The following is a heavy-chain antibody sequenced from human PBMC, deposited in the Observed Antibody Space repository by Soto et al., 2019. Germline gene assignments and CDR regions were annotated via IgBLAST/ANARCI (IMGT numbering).Heavy chain of an antibody. Sequence: QLQLQESGPGLVKPSETLSLACTVSGGSISSNSYYWDWIRQPPGKGLEWIGSMYYSGATYHNPSLQSRVTISVDTSKNQFSLHLSSLTAADTAVYYCARHAAYDSVWGKSDGSDYWGQGTLVTVSS. D-gene: IGHD3-16*01. V-gene: IGHV4-39*01. J-gene: IGHJ4*02. CDR3: ARHAAYDSVWGKSDGSDY. CDR1: GGSISSNSYY. CDR2: MYYSGAT.